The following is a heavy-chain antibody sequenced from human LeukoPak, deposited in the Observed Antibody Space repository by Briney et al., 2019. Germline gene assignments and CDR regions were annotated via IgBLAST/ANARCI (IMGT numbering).Heavy chain of an antibody. CDR2: ISGSGGST. D-gene: IGHD3-22*01. CDR1: GFTFSSYA. Sequence: GGSLRLSCAASGFTFSSYAMSWVRQAPGKGLEWVSAISGSGGSTYYADSVKGRFTISRDNSKNTLYLQMNSLRAEDTAVYYCAKRYYYDSSGYSTFDYWGQGTLVTVSS. CDR3: AKRYYYDSSGYSTFDY. V-gene: IGHV3-23*01. J-gene: IGHJ4*02.